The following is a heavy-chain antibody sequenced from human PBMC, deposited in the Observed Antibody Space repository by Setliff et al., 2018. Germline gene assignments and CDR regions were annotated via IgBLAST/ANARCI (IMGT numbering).Heavy chain of an antibody. CDR1: GGSISSSSYY. J-gene: IGHJ3*02. D-gene: IGHD2-2*01. V-gene: IGHV4-39*07. CDR2: MYHSGST. Sequence: SETLSLTCTVSGGSISSSSYYWGWIRQPPGKGLEWIGSMYHSGSTYYNPSLKSRVTISVDTSKNQFSLKLNYVTAADTAVYYCARALGYCSRTSCYADAFDIWGQGTMVTVSS. CDR3: ARALGYCSRTSCYADAFDI.